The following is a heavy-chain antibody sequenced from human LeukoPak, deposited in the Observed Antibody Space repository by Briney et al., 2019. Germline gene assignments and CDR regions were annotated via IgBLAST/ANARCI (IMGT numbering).Heavy chain of an antibody. CDR2: IYYSGST. V-gene: IGHV4-31*03. CDR1: GGSISSGGYY. CDR3: ASTHYEYNYYDSSKSWDY. J-gene: IGHJ4*02. Sequence: SQTLSLTCTVSGGSISSGGYYWSWIRQHPGKGLEWIGYIYYSGSTYYNPSLKSRVTISVDTSKNQFSLKLSSVTAADTAVYYCASTHYEYNYYDSSKSWDYWGQGTLVTVSS. D-gene: IGHD3-22*01.